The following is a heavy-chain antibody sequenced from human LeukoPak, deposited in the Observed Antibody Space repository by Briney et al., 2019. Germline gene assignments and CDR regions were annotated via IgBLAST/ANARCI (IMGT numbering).Heavy chain of an antibody. CDR3: VRDNPRQQGFAY. J-gene: IGHJ4*02. Sequence: PGGSLRLSCAASGLTVSSYSMNWVRQAPGKGLEWVSYISSSSSTIYYADSVKGRFTISRDNAKNSLYLQMNSLRAEDTAVYYCVRDNPRQQGFAYWGQGTLVTVSS. V-gene: IGHV3-48*01. CDR2: ISSSSSTI. D-gene: IGHD6-13*01. CDR1: GLTVSSYS.